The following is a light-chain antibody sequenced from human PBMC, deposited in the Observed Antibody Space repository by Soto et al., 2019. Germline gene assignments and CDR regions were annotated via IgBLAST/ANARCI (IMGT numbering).Light chain of an antibody. Sequence: HSVLPKPPSTSGTPGQRVTISCSGSSSNIGSKTVNWYQQLPGTAPKLLIYGSDQRPSGVPDQFSGSKSGTSASLAISGLQSEDEADYYCAAWDDSLNGYVFGTGTKVTVL. V-gene: IGLV1-44*01. CDR1: SSNIGSKT. J-gene: IGLJ1*01. CDR2: GSD. CDR3: AAWDDSLNGYV.